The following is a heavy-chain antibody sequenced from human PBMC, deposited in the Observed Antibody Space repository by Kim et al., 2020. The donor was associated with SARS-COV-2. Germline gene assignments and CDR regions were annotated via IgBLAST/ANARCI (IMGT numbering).Heavy chain of an antibody. CDR2: IYYSGST. CDR1: GGSISSSSYY. D-gene: IGHD3-10*01. Sequence: SETLSLTCTVSGGSISSSSYYWGWIRQPPGKGLEWIGSIYYSGSTYYNPSLKSRVTISVDTSKNQFSLKLSSVTAADTAVYYCAREPQWFGELFRDYWGQGTLVTVSS. CDR3: AREPQWFGELFRDY. V-gene: IGHV4-39*07. J-gene: IGHJ4*02.